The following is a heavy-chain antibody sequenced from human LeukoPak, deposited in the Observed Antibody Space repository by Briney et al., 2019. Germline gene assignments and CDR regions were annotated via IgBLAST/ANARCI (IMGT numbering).Heavy chain of an antibody. J-gene: IGHJ4*02. Sequence: GRSLRLSCAASGFTFSSYGMHWVRQAPGKGLEWVAVIWYDGSNKYYADSVKGRFTISRDNSKNTLYLQMNSLRAEDTAVYYCAKDPSRYSSSWLDYWGRGTLVTVSS. V-gene: IGHV3-33*06. CDR2: IWYDGSNK. CDR3: AKDPSRYSSSWLDY. CDR1: GFTFSSYG. D-gene: IGHD6-13*01.